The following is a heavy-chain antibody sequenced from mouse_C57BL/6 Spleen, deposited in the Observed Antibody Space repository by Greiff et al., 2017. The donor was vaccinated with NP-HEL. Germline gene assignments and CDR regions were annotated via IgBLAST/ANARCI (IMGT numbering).Heavy chain of an antibody. CDR1: GYTFTSYW. CDR2: IDPSDSET. V-gene: IGHV1-52*01. CDR3: ARRSGSSLYYAMDY. J-gene: IGHJ4*01. Sequence: QVQLQQPGAELVRPGSSVKLSCKASGYTFTSYWMHWVKKRPIQGLEWIGNIDPSDSETHYNQKFKDKATLTVDKSSSTAYMQLSSLTSEDSAVYYCARRSGSSLYYAMDYWGQGTSVTVSS. D-gene: IGHD1-1*01.